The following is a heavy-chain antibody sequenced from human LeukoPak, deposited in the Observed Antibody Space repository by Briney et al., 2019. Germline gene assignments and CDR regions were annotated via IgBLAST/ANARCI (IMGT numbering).Heavy chain of an antibody. CDR2: INHSGST. J-gene: IGHJ5*02. Sequence: AETLSLTCAVYGGSFSGYYWSWIRQPPGKGLEWIGEINHSGSTNYNPSLKSRVTISVDTSKNQFSLKLSSVTAADTAVYYCAIRYGPYGDYVFDPWGQGTLVTVSS. CDR1: GGSFSGYY. V-gene: IGHV4-34*01. D-gene: IGHD4-17*01. CDR3: AIRYGPYGDYVFDP.